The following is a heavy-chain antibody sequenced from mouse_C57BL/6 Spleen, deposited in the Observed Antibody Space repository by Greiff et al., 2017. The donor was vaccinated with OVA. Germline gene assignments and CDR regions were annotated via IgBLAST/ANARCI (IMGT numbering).Heavy chain of an antibody. CDR3: AKPYSSYGYAMDY. CDR2: INYDGSIT. J-gene: IGHJ4*01. V-gene: IGHV5-16*01. CDR1: GFTFSDYY. D-gene: IGHD2-5*01. Sequence: EVQGVESEGGLVQPGSSMKLSCTASGFTFSDYYMAWVRQVPEKGLEWVANINYDGSITFYLYSLESRFIKARNNAKKRLDLQISNLKSEDTATYYCAKPYSSYGYAMDYWGQRTSGTASS.